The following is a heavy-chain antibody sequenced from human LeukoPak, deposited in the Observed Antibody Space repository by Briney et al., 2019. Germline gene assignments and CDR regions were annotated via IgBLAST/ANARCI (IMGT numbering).Heavy chain of an antibody. D-gene: IGHD3-22*01. V-gene: IGHV3-74*01. CDR2: IDHDGINT. J-gene: IGHJ4*02. CDR3: ARESESYDSSGSTFKY. CDR1: GFTFSTYW. Sequence: PGGSLRLSCAASGFTFSTYWMHWVRQAPGKGLVWVSRIDHDGINTYYADSVKGRFTISRDNSKNTLHLQMNSLRAEDTAVYYCARESESYDSSGSTFKYWGQGTLVTVSS.